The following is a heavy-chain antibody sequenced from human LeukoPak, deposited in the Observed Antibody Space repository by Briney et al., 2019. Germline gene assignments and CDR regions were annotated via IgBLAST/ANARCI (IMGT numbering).Heavy chain of an antibody. V-gene: IGHV3-7*01. CDR2: IKQDESEK. J-gene: IGHJ4*02. CDR1: GFTFSSYW. CDR3: ARVEDYDILTGFDY. D-gene: IGHD3-9*01. Sequence: GGSLRLSCAASGFTFSSYWMSWVRQAPGKGLEWVANIKQDESEKYYVDSVKGRFTISRDNAKNSLYLQMNSLRAEDTAVYYCARVEDYDILTGFDYWGQVTLVTVSS.